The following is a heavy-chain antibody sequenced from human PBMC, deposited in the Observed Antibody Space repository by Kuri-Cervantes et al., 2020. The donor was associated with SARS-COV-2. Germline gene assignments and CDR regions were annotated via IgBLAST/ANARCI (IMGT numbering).Heavy chain of an antibody. Sequence: SEILSLTCTVSGGSISSSSYNWSWIRQPAGKGLEWIGHLDTSGTTTYNPSLKSRVTISVDTSKTQFCLKLSSVTAADTAVYYCARDQNAKHNNWFDPWGQGTLVTVSS. V-gene: IGHV4-61*09. CDR2: LDTSGTT. CDR3: ARDQNAKHNNWFDP. CDR1: GGSISSSSYN. J-gene: IGHJ5*02. D-gene: IGHD2-8*01.